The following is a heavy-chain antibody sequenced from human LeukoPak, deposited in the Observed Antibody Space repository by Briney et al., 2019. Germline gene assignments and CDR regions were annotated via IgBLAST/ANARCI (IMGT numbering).Heavy chain of an antibody. Sequence: SETLSLTCTVSGGSIISYYWSLIRQPPGKGLEWIGYIYYSGSTNYNPSLKSRVTISVDTSKNQFSLKLSSVTAADTAVYYCASMGGYCSSISCYGGIDPWGQGTLVTVSS. CDR3: ASMGGYCSSISCYGGIDP. CDR1: GGSIISYY. CDR2: IYYSGST. V-gene: IGHV4-59*01. J-gene: IGHJ5*02. D-gene: IGHD2-2*01.